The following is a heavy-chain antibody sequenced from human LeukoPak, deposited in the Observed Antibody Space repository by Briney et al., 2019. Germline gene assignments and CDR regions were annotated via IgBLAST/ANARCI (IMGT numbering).Heavy chain of an antibody. CDR1: GFTFSSYA. Sequence: GGSLRLSCAASGFTFSSYAMSWVRQAPGKGLEWVSSISSSSSYIYYADSVKGRFTISRDNAKNSLYLQMNSLRAEDTAVYYCARGHCGGDCYAFDIWGQGTMVTVSS. J-gene: IGHJ3*02. CDR3: ARGHCGGDCYAFDI. V-gene: IGHV3-21*04. D-gene: IGHD2-21*02. CDR2: ISSSSSYI.